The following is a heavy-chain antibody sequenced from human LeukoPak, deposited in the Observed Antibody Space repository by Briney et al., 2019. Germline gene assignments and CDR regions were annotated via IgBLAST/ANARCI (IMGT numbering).Heavy chain of an antibody. D-gene: IGHD3-10*01. V-gene: IGHV4-4*02. Sequence: SETLSLTCTVSGGSISSSNWWNWVRQPPGKGLEWIGEIYHSGSTNYNPSLKSRVTISVDTSKNQFSLKLSSVTAADTAVYYCARKIPDYYGIGPGWYFDLWGRGTLVTVSS. CDR1: GGSISSSNW. J-gene: IGHJ2*01. CDR3: ARKIPDYYGIGPGWYFDL. CDR2: IYHSGST.